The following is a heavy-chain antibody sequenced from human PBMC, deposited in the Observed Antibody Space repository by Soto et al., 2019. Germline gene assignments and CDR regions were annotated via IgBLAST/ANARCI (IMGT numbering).Heavy chain of an antibody. CDR2: IIPIFGTA. D-gene: IGHD3-16*01. Sequence: SVKVSCKASGGTFSSYAISWVRQAPGQGLEWMGGIIPIFGTANYAQKFQGRVTITADESTSTAYMELSSLRSEDTAVYYCARTFTQWVLGSATFDYWGQGTLVTVSS. CDR1: GGTFSSYA. V-gene: IGHV1-69*13. J-gene: IGHJ4*02. CDR3: ARTFTQWVLGSATFDY.